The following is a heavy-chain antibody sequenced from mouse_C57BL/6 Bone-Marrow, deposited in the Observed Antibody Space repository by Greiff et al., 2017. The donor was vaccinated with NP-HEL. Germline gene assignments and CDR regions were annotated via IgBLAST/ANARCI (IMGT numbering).Heavy chain of an antibody. CDR3: ARGLRGGDY. CDR2: INPSSGYT. J-gene: IGHJ2*01. CDR1: GYTFTSYT. V-gene: IGHV1-4*01. D-gene: IGHD1-1*01. Sequence: QVQLKESGAELARPGASVKMSCKASGYTFTSYTMHWVKQRPGQGLEWIGYINPSSGYTKYNQKFKDKATLTADKSSSTAYMQLSSLTSEDSAVYYCARGLRGGDYWGQGTTLTVSS.